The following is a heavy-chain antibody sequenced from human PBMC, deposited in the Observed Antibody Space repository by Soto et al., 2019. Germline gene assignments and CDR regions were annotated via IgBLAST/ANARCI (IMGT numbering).Heavy chain of an antibody. CDR3: AKEGDYGDYAGENWFDS. CDR2: INSDGSHT. J-gene: IGHJ5*01. Sequence: EVQLVESGGGLVQPGGSLRLSCAASGFTFFAYWIHWVRQVPGKGLVWVSRINSDGSHTSYADSVRGRFTISRDNIKNTVYPEMNSLTAEDTAVYCCAKEGDYGDYAGENWFDSWGQGSLVTVSS. D-gene: IGHD4-17*01. V-gene: IGHV3-74*01. CDR1: GFTFFAYW.